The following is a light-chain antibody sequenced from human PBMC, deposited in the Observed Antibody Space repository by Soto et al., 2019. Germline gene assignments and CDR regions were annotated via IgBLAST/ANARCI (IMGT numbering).Light chain of an antibody. J-gene: IGKJ2*01. CDR3: QQYNTLNT. CDR2: NLS. Sequence: EIAMTQSPATLSVSPGQRATLSCRASQNVNSNLAWYQQKPGHAPSLLMYNLSTRATGFPTRFSGSGSGTEVTLTIRSPQSEDSAIYYCQQYNTLNTFGQGTKLEIK. CDR1: QNVNSN. V-gene: IGKV3-15*01.